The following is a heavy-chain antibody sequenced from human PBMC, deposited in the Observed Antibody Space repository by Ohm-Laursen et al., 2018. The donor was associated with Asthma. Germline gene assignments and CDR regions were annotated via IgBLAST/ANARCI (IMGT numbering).Heavy chain of an antibody. D-gene: IGHD3-3*01. V-gene: IGHV3-30*19. J-gene: IGHJ4*02. CDR1: GFTFSSYG. CDR2: IWYDGGLK. Sequence: SLRLSCTASGFTFSSYGMHWVRQAPGKGLEWVAVIWYDGGLKYYADSVNGRFTVSRDDSKNILYLQMNSLRPDDTAVYYCARDVMEWYLPAFDFWGQGTLVTVSS. CDR3: ARDVMEWYLPAFDF.